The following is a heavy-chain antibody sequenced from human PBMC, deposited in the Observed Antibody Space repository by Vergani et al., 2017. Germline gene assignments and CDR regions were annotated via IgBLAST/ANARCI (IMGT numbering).Heavy chain of an antibody. J-gene: IGHJ5*02. CDR1: GFTFSSYG. Sequence: QVQLVESGGGVVQPGRSLRLSCAASGFTFSSYGMHWVRQAPGKGLAWVAVISYDGSNKYYADSVKGRFTISRDNSKNSLYLQMNSLRAEDTAVYYCARGYSYGWFDPWGQGTLVTVSS. V-gene: IGHV3-30*03. CDR2: ISYDGSNK. D-gene: IGHD3-10*01. CDR3: ARGYSYGWFDP.